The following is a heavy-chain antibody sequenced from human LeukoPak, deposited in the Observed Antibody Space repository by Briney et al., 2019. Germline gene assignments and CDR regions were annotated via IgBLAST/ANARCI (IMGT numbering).Heavy chain of an antibody. CDR1: GFTFSSYS. CDR2: ISSSSSYI. Sequence: PGGSLRLSCAASGFTFSSYSVNWVRQAPGKGLEWVSSISSSSSYIYYADSVKGRFTISRDNAKNSLYLQMNSLRAEDTAVYYCAKDLGTWFGEFSYYYYGMDVWGQGTTVTVSS. CDR3: AKDLGTWFGEFSYYYYGMDV. D-gene: IGHD3-10*01. J-gene: IGHJ6*02. V-gene: IGHV3-21*04.